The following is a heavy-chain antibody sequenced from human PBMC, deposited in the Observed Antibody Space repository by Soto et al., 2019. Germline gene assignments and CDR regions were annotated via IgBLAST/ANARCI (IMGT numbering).Heavy chain of an antibody. CDR2: IYWTDDK. CDR3: PLLRRDGYNWDDFDY. D-gene: IGHD1-1*01. J-gene: IGHJ4*02. V-gene: IGHV2-5*01. CDR1: GFSLSTSGVG. Sequence: QITLRESGPTLVKPTQTLTLTCTFSGFSLSTSGVGVGWIRQPPGKALEWLALIYWTDDKRYSPSLKSRLTITKDTSKNQVVLKMTNMDPVDTATYYCPLLRRDGYNWDDFDYWGQGTLVTVSS.